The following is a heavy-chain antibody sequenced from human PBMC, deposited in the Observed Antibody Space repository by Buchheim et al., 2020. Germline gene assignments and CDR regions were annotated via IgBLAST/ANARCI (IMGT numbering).Heavy chain of an antibody. Sequence: QVQLQQWGAGLLRPSETLALTCGVFDGSFDGYYWAWIRQSPGKGLEWIGEINHSGLTKDHPSLRSRITLYVDTSKQQFSLRLTSVTAADTALYFCARGWGFSSGWFDLWGPGSL. D-gene: IGHD7-27*01. CDR3: ARGWGFSSGWFDL. J-gene: IGHJ5*02. CDR1: DGSFDGYY. CDR2: INHSGLT. V-gene: IGHV4-34*01.